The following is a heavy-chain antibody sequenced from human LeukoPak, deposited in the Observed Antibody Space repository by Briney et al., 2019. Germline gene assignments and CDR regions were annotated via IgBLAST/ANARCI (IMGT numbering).Heavy chain of an antibody. Sequence: GGSLRLSCAASGFTSSNSHMSWVRQAPGKGLEWVSSITASDGAYYADPMKGRFTISRDSARNTQYLQMNSLRADDTAIYYCAKDLGACGRYCISYWGQGTLVTVSS. CDR3: AKDLGACGRYCISY. V-gene: IGHV3-23*01. D-gene: IGHD2-21*01. CDR1: GFTSSNSH. CDR2: ITASDGA. J-gene: IGHJ4*02.